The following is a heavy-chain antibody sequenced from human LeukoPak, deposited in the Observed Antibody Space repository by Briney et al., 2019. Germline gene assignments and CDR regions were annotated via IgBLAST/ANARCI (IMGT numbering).Heavy chain of an antibody. Sequence: GGSLRLSCAGSGFTFSTYGMSWVRQAPNKGLEWLSTISGSGDSTYYADSVKGRFTISGDNSKNTLFLQMNSLRAEDTAIYYCAKWQYYVSGDDYWGQGILVTVSS. CDR1: GFTFSTYG. D-gene: IGHD3-10*01. J-gene: IGHJ4*02. CDR2: ISGSGDST. V-gene: IGHV3-23*01. CDR3: AKWQYYVSGDDY.